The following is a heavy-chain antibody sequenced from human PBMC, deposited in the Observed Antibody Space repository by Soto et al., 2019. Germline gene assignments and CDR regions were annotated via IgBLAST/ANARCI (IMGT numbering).Heavy chain of an antibody. CDR2: ISDYNGNT. V-gene: IGHV1-18*01. J-gene: IGHJ4*02. Sequence: HVQLVQSGAEVKKHGASVKVSCNASGDTFTIYGISWVRQAPGQGLEWMGWISDYNGNTKSAQKLQGRVTMTPDTDKSTEYMELRSLRSDDTDVYYCARDPAVGLVDYWCQGTLVTFSS. D-gene: IGHD6-19*01. CDR3: ARDPAVGLVDY. CDR1: GDTFTIYG.